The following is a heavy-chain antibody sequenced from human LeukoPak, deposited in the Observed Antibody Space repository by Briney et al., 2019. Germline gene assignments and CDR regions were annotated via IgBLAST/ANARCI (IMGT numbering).Heavy chain of an antibody. D-gene: IGHD3-22*01. J-gene: IGHJ3*02. CDR3: AVWAHYYDSSGYYHAFDI. V-gene: IGHV1-69*13. CDR1: GGTFSSYA. Sequence: GASVKVSCKASGGTFSSYAISWVRQAPGQGLEWMGGIIPIFGTANYAQKFQGRVTITADESTSTAYMELSSLRSEDTAVYYCAVWAHYYDSSGYYHAFDIWGQGTMVTVSS. CDR2: IIPIFGTA.